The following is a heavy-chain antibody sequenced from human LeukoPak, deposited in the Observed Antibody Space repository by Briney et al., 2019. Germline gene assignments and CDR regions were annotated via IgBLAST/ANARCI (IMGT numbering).Heavy chain of an antibody. CDR2: IYYSGGT. CDR1: GGSISSSTYY. J-gene: IGHJ3*02. CDR3: ARPTSGYYDSSGSQGSAFDI. D-gene: IGHD3-22*01. V-gene: IGHV4-39*01. Sequence: SETLSLTCTVSGGSISSSTYYWGWLRQPPGKGLEWIGSIYYSGGTYYNPSLERRVTISVDTSRNEFSLRLSAVTAADTAVYYCARPTSGYYDSSGSQGSAFDIWGQGTMVIVSS.